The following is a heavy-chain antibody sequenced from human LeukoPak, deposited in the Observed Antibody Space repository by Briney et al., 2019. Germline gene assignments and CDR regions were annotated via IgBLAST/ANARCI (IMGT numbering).Heavy chain of an antibody. Sequence: ASVKVSCKASGGTFSSYAISWVRQAPGQGLEWMGGIIPIFGTANYAQKFQGRVTITADKSTSTAYMELSSLRSEDTAVYYCARAGYGGYGVLDYWGQGTLVTISS. CDR1: GGTFSSYA. CDR2: IIPIFGTA. D-gene: IGHD5-12*01. V-gene: IGHV1-69*06. CDR3: ARAGYGGYGVLDY. J-gene: IGHJ4*02.